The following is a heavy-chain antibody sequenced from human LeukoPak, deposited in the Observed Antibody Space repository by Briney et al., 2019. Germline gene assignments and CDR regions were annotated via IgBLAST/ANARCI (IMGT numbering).Heavy chain of an antibody. CDR3: ARGLLYDFWSGNLDY. D-gene: IGHD3-3*01. CDR2: INPNSGGT. CDR1: GYTFTGYY. Sequence: ASVKVSCKASGYTFTGYYMHWVRQAPGQGLEWMGWINPNSGGTNYAQKFQGGVTMTRDTSISTAYMELSRLRSDDTAVYYCARGLLYDFWSGNLDYWGQGTLVTVSS. V-gene: IGHV1-2*02. J-gene: IGHJ4*02.